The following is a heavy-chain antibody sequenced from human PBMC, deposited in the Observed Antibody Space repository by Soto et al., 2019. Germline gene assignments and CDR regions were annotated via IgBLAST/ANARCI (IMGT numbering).Heavy chain of an antibody. D-gene: IGHD3-22*01. CDR2: IYYSGST. Sequence: SETLSLTCTVSGGSISSGDYYWSWIRQPPGKGLEWIGYIYYSGSTYYNPSLKSRVTISVDTSKNQFSLKLSSVTAADTAVYYCARVNDSSGYPYYFDYWGQGTLVTVSS. CDR1: GGSISSGDYY. V-gene: IGHV4-30-4*01. CDR3: ARVNDSSGYPYYFDY. J-gene: IGHJ4*02.